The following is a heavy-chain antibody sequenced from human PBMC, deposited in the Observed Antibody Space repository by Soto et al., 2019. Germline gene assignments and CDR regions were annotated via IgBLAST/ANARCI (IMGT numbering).Heavy chain of an antibody. J-gene: IGHJ6*02. CDR1: GGSISSSNW. CDR3: ARARIAAAGPYYYYYGMDV. CDR2: IYHSGST. Sequence: SETLSLTCAVSGGSISSSNWWSWVRQPPGKGLEWIGEIYHSGSTNYNPSLKSRVTISVDKSKNQFSLKLSSVTAADTAVYYCARARIAAAGPYYYYYGMDVWGQGTTVTVSS. V-gene: IGHV4-4*02. D-gene: IGHD6-13*01.